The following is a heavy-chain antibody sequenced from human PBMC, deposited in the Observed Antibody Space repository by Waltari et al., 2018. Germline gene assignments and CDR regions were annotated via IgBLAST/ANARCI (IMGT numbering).Heavy chain of an antibody. CDR2: IYHSGST. V-gene: IGHV4-38-2*01. J-gene: IGHJ4*02. CDR3: ARGVLYDVGRLDY. CDR1: GYSIRRGYY. Sequence: QVQLQESGPGLVKPSETLSLTCAVSGYSIRRGYYWGWIRQPPGKGLEWIGSIYHSGSTYYNPSLKSRVTISVDTSKNQFSLKLSSVTAADTAVYYCARGVLYDVGRLDYWGQGTLVTVSS. D-gene: IGHD2-8*01.